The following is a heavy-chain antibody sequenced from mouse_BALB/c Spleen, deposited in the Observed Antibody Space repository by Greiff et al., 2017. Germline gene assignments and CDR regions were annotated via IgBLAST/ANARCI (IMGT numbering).Heavy chain of an antibody. CDR3: AGRREWADGYYSGFAY. CDR2: ISSGGSYT. V-gene: IGHV5-9-4*01. J-gene: IGHJ3*01. CDR1: GFTFSSYA. D-gene: IGHD2-3*01. Sequence: EVQLMESGGGLVTPGGSLKLSCAASGFTFSSYAMPWVRQSPEKRLEWVAEISSGGSYTYYPATVTGRFTISRDTAKNTLYLEMSSLRSEDTVMYYCAGRREWADGYYSGFAYWGQGTLVTVSA.